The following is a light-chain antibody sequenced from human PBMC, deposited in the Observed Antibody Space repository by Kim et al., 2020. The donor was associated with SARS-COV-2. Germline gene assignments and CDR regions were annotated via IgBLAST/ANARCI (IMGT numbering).Light chain of an antibody. CDR1: GCDVGAYDY. CDR2: DVP. V-gene: IGLV2-14*03. CDR3: VSYATTYTLV. Sequence: GQSITISCTGTGCDVGAYDYVSWYQQHRGKVPKLLIYDVPDRPAGVSDRFSGSKSGNTASLTISGLQPEDEAVYYGVSYATTYTLVFGGGTQLTVL. J-gene: IGLJ2*01.